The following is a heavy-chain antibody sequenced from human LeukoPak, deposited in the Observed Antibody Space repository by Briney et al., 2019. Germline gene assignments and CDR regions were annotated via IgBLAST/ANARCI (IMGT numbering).Heavy chain of an antibody. CDR1: GFTFSSFY. D-gene: IGHD3-3*01. CDR2: INQGGGET. Sequence: PGGSLRLSCTASGFTFSSFYMSWVRQAPGKGLEWVANINQGGGETNYVDSVKGRFTISRDNAKNSLYLQMNSLRAEDTAVYYCARGITSGPRRYDVRNFDYWGQGTPVTVSS. J-gene: IGHJ4*02. V-gene: IGHV3-7*01. CDR3: ARGITSGPRRYDVRNFDY.